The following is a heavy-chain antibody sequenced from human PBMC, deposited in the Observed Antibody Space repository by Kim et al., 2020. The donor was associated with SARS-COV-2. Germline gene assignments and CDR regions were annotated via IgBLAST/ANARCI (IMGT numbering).Heavy chain of an antibody. V-gene: IGHV1-18*01. Sequence: ASVKVSCKASGYTFTSYGISWVRQAPGQGLEWMGWISAYNGNTNYAQKLQGRVTMTTDTSTSTAYMELRSLRSDDTAVYYCARNTYYDILTGYYSQNWFDPWGQGTLVTVSS. CDR3: ARNTYYDILTGYYSQNWFDP. CDR1: GYTFTSYG. D-gene: IGHD3-9*01. CDR2: ISAYNGNT. J-gene: IGHJ5*02.